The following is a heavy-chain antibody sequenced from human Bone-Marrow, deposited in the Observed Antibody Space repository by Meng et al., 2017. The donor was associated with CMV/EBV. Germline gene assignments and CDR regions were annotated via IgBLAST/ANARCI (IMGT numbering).Heavy chain of an antibody. V-gene: IGHV3-74*01. CDR1: GLIFSTYW. Sequence: GESLKISCAASGLIFSTYWMHWVRQAPGKGLVWVARINSDGTSTLYADSVKGRFTISRDNANNTLYLQMNSLRAEDTAVYYCATGSGSAWGYWGQGTLVTVSS. D-gene: IGHD3-3*01. J-gene: IGHJ4*02. CDR3: ATGSGSAWGY. CDR2: INSDGTST.